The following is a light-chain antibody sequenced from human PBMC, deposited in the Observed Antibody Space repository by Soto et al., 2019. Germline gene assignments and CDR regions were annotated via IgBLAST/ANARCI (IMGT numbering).Light chain of an antibody. CDR2: GAS. CDR3: QQWGT. CDR1: QSVSSSY. Sequence: EIVLTQSPGTLSLSPGERATLSCRASQSVSSSYLAWYQQKPGQAPRLLIYGASSRATGIPDRFSGSGSGTDFTLTISRLEPEDFAVYYCQQWGTFGQGTRWISN. V-gene: IGKV3-20*01. J-gene: IGKJ1*01.